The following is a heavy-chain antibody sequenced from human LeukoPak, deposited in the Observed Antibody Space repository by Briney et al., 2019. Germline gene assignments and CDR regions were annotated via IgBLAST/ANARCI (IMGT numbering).Heavy chain of an antibody. J-gene: IGHJ4*02. CDR1: GYTFTSYD. Sequence: ASVKVSCKASGYTFTSYDINWVRQATGQGLEWMGWMNPNSGNTGYAQKFQGRVTMTRNTSISTAYMELSSLRSGDTAVYYCARGRRGYCTNGVCGYWGQGTLVTVSS. CDR3: ARGRRGYCTNGVCGY. CDR2: MNPNSGNT. V-gene: IGHV1-8*01. D-gene: IGHD2-8*01.